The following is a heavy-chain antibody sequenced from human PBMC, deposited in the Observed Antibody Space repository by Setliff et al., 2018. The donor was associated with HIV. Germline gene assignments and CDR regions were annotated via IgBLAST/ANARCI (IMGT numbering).Heavy chain of an antibody. D-gene: IGHD6-13*01. CDR1: GGTFSSYA. Sequence: GASVKVSCKASGGTFSSYAISWVRQAPGQGLEWMGGIIPILGIANYAQKFQGRVTITADESTSTACMELSSLRSEDTAVYYCARDQTGVAAAAFGGGSAWSDEGFDIWGQGTMVTVSS. CDR2: IIPILGIA. V-gene: IGHV1-69*10. CDR3: ARDQTGVAAAAFGGGSAWSDEGFDI. J-gene: IGHJ3*02.